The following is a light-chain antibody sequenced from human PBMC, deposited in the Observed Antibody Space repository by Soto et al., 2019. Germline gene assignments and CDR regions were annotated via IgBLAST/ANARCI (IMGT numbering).Light chain of an antibody. CDR3: QKYNTAPLT. CDR1: QGISSY. CDR2: AAS. Sequence: IQLTQSPSSLSASVGDRVTITCRASQGISSYLAWYQQKPGKAPKLLIYAASTLQGGVPSRFSGSGSGTDFTLTITSLQPEDVATYYCQKYNTAPLTFGGGTKVDIK. J-gene: IGKJ4*01. V-gene: IGKV1-9*01.